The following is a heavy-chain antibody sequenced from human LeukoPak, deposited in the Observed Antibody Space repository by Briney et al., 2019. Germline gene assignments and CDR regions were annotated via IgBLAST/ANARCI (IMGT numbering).Heavy chain of an antibody. V-gene: IGHV3-13*01. CDR3: ARALLYDILSGHFHFDS. CDR1: GFALRNYD. Sequence: PGGSLRLSCAASGFALRNYDIHWVRQTTGKGLEGGAAIDTSGETYYAGSGKGRFTISRDNAKNSLDLQMTSLRPGDTPVYYCARALLYDILSGHFHFDSWGKGSLVTVSS. J-gene: IGHJ4*02. D-gene: IGHD3-9*01. CDR2: IDTSGET.